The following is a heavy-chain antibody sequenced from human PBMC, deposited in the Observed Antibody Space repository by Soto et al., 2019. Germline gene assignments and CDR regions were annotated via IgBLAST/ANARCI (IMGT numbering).Heavy chain of an antibody. Sequence: EVQLVESGGGLVQPGGSLRLSCAASGFSFSYYGMNWVRQAPGKGLEWVSYISTSSSNIYYADSVKGRFTISRDNAKNSLSLQMNSYSAADTAVYYCARETSTGNYYMDVWGKGTTVTVSS. CDR2: ISTSSSNI. D-gene: IGHD2-2*01. CDR3: ARETSTGNYYMDV. J-gene: IGHJ6*03. V-gene: IGHV3-48*01. CDR1: GFSFSYYG.